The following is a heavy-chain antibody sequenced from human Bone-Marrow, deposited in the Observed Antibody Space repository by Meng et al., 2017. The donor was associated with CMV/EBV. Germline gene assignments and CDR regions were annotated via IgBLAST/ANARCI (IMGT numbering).Heavy chain of an antibody. CDR2: IRYDGSNK. CDR1: GFTFSSYG. Sequence: GGSLRLSCAASGFTFSSYGMHWVRQAPGKGLEWVAFIRYDGSNKYYADSVKGRFTISRDNSKNTLYLQMNSLRAEDTAVYYCANAPVRYCSCTSCRDFDYWGQGTLVTVSS. D-gene: IGHD2-2*01. J-gene: IGHJ4*02. V-gene: IGHV3-30*02. CDR3: ANAPVRYCSCTSCRDFDY.